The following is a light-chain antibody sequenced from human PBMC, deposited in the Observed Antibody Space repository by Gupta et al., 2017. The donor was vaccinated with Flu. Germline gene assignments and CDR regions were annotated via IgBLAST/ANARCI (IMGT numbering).Light chain of an antibody. CDR1: HSISRSC. J-gene: IGKJ2*01. V-gene: IGKV3-20*01. CDR3: QQNCNSPRT. CDR2: GAS. Sequence: GTVSLSPGESSTLSCSANHSISRSCLDWYQHKPGKAPRLLIHGASSLATGIPDRFSGSGSGTDFTLTISSLEPEDCAVYYCQQNCNSPRTFGQGTKLDIK.